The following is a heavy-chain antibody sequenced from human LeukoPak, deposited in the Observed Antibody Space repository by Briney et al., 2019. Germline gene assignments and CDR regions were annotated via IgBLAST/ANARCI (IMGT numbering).Heavy chain of an antibody. J-gene: IGHJ4*02. V-gene: IGHV3-23*01. D-gene: IGHD3-10*01. CDR1: GFTFTNYG. CDR2: ISGSGGST. Sequence: PGGSLRLSCAASGFTFTNYGMSWVRQAPGKGLEWVSSISGSGGSTYYADSVKGRFTISRDNSKSTLYIQMNSLRAEDTAVYYCARAKPKNMVRGLIMRRESRYYFDYWGQGTLVTVSS. CDR3: ARAKPKNMVRGLIMRRESRYYFDY.